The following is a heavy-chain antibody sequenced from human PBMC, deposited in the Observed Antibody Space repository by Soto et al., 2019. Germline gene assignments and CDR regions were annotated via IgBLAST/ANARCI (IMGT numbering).Heavy chain of an antibody. CDR1: GDSVSSDSTA. J-gene: IGHJ4*02. V-gene: IGHV6-1*01. Sequence: SQTLSLTCDISGDSVSSDSTAWNWIRQSPSRGLEWLGRTYYKSKWFYNYAVSVRSRIAIKSDTSKNQFSLQMNSLRAEDTAVYYCAQDSFSVPTYWGRGTLVTVSS. D-gene: IGHD3-16*02. CDR3: AQDSFSVPTY. CDR2: TYYKSKWFY.